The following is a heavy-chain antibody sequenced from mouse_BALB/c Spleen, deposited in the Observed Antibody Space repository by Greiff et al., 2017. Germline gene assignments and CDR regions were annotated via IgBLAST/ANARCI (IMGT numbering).Heavy chain of an antibody. J-gene: IGHJ3*01. CDR2: INPSNGGT. D-gene: IGHD1-2*01. CDR3: TRATTAPWFAY. Sequence: QVHLQQPGAELVKPGASVKLSCKASGYTFTSYYMYWVKQRPGQGLEWIGGINPSNGGTNFNEKFKSKATLTVDKSSSTAYMQLSSLTSEDSAVYYCTRATTAPWFAYWGQGTLVTVSA. CDR1: GYTFTSYY. V-gene: IGHV1S81*02.